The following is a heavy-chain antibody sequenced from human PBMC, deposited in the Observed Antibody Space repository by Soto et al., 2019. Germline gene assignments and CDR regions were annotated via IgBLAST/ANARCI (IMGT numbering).Heavy chain of an antibody. V-gene: IGHV1-69*04. J-gene: IGHJ4*02. D-gene: IGHD3-22*01. CDR2: IIPILGIA. CDR1: GGTFSSYT. Sequence: SVKVSCKASGGTFSSYTISWVRQAPGQGLEWMGRIIPILGIANYAQKFQGRVTITADKSTSTAYMELSSLRSEDTAVYYCAREGSDYYDSSGYSLDYWGQGTLVTVSS. CDR3: AREGSDYYDSSGYSLDY.